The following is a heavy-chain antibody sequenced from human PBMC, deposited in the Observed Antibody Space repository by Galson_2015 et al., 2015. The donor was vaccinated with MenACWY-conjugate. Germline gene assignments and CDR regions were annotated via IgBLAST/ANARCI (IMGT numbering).Heavy chain of an antibody. CDR3: ARDRNYYDSSGYPFDH. CDR1: GYTFTDYV. Sequence: SVKVSCKASGYTFTDYVMNWVRQAPGQGLEWMGWINTNTGNPTYARDLTGRFVFSLDTSVSTAYLQISSLKAEDTAVYYCARDRNYYDSSGYPFDHWGQGTLVTVSS. V-gene: IGHV7-4-1*02. J-gene: IGHJ4*02. D-gene: IGHD3-22*01. CDR2: INTNTGNP.